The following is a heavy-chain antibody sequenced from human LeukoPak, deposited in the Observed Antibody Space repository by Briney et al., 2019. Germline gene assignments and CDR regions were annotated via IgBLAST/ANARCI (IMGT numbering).Heavy chain of an antibody. Sequence: ASVKVSCKASGYTFTSYGISWVRQAPGQGLEWMGWISAYNGNTNYAQKLQGRVTMTTDTSTSTAYMELRSLRSDDTAVYYCAAAVAGQWVPRETFDYWGQGTLVTVSS. J-gene: IGHJ4*02. V-gene: IGHV1-18*01. CDR2: ISAYNGNT. D-gene: IGHD6-19*01. CDR3: AAAVAGQWVPRETFDY. CDR1: GYTFTSYG.